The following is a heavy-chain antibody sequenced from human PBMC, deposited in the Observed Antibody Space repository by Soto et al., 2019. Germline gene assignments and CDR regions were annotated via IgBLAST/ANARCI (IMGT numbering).Heavy chain of an antibody. CDR3: AKADYDFWSGYYAIIQYYYYYYMDV. V-gene: IGHV3-23*01. D-gene: IGHD3-3*01. J-gene: IGHJ6*03. Sequence: GGSLRLSCAASGFTFSSYAMSWVRQAPGKGLEWVSAISGSGGSTYYADSVKGRFTISRDNSKNTLYLQMNSLRAEDTAVYYCAKADYDFWSGYYAIIQYYYYYYMDVWGKGITGTVSS. CDR2: ISGSGGST. CDR1: GFTFSSYA.